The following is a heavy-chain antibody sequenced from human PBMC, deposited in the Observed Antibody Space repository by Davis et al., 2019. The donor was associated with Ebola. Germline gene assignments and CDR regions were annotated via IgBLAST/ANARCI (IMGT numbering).Heavy chain of an antibody. D-gene: IGHD6-13*01. Sequence: PGGSLRLSCAASGSTFSTYWMSWVRQAPGKGPEWVVNIKEDGSNKYYVESVKGRFTISRENAKNSLYLQMSSLRVEDTAVYYCARDTTVAGGGQNYWGQGTLVTVSA. CDR2: IKEDGSNK. CDR3: ARDTTVAGGGQNY. CDR1: GSTFSTYW. V-gene: IGHV3-7*01. J-gene: IGHJ4*02.